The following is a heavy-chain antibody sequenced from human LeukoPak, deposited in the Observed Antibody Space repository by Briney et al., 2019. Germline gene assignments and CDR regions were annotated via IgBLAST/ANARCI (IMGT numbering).Heavy chain of an antibody. D-gene: IGHD6-13*01. V-gene: IGHV4-4*02. Sequence: PSGTLSLTCAVSGGSISSSNWWSWVRQPPGRGLEWIGEIYHSGSTNYNPSLKSRVTISVDKSKNQFSLKLSSVTAADTAVYYCARQAAAAGYDWFDPWGQGTLVTVSS. CDR1: GGSISSSNW. J-gene: IGHJ5*02. CDR2: IYHSGST. CDR3: ARQAAAAGYDWFDP.